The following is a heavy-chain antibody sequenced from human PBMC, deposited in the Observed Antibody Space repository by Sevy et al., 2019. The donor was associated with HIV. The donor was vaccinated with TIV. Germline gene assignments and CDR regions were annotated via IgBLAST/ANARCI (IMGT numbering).Heavy chain of an antibody. V-gene: IGHV3-11*04. CDR2: ISSSGSTI. CDR3: ARDLPPSATTVAHFDC. CDR1: GFTFSDYY. D-gene: IGHD4-17*01. J-gene: IGHJ4*02. Sequence: GGSLRLSCAASGFTFSDYYMSWIRQAPGKGLEWVSYISSSGSTIYYADSVKGRFTISRDNAKKSLSLQMNSLRAEDTAVYYCARDLPPSATTVAHFDCWGQGTLVTVSS.